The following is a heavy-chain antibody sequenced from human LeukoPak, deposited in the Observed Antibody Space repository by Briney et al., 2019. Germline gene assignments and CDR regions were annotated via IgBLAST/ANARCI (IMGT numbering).Heavy chain of an antibody. D-gene: IGHD2-8*01. J-gene: IGHJ4*02. CDR2: TNSGGSST. CDR3: AKQSYARSLGE. V-gene: IGHV3-23*01. Sequence: PGGSLRLSCATSGFPFSDFSMSWVRQAPGKGLEWISTTNSGGSSTDYAESVKGRFTISRDNSKNTLYLQVCSLRVEDTAMYYCAKQSYARSLGEGGPGTLVTVSS. CDR1: GFPFSDFS.